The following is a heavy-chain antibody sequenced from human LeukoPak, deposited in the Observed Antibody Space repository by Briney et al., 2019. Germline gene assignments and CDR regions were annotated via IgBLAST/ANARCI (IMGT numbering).Heavy chain of an antibody. CDR2: IYYSGST. J-gene: IGHJ4*02. V-gene: IGHV4-59*01. CDR3: ARGGLVGGMATISYFDS. D-gene: IGHD5-24*01. CDR1: GGSISSYY. Sequence: PSETLSLTCTVSGGSISSYYWSWIRQPPGKGLEWIGYIYYSGSTNYNPSLKSRVTISVDTSKNQFSLKLSSVTAADTAVYYCARGGLVGGMATISYFDSWGQGTLVTVSS.